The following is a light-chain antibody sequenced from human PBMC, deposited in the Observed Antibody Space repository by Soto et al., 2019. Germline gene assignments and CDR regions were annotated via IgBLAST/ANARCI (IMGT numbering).Light chain of an antibody. CDR1: QSVSSSY. J-gene: IGKJ1*01. CDR3: HHYGSSPPT. CDR2: GAS. V-gene: IGKV3-20*01. Sequence: EIVLTQSPGTLSLSPGERATLSCRASQSVSSSYLAWYQQKPGQAPRLLIYGASSRATGIPDRFTGSGSGTDFTLTISRLEPEDFAVYYCHHYGSSPPTFGQGNKVEIK.